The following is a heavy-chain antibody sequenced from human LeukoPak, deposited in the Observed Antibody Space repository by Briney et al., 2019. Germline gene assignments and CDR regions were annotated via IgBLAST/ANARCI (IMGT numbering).Heavy chain of an antibody. Sequence: ASVKVSCKASGYTFTDYYVHWVRQAPGLGLEWMGIINPLRGITIYAQKFQGRVTMTEDTSTDTAYMELSSLRSEDTAVYYCATFYGSSWGQGTLVTVSS. CDR2: INPLRGIT. CDR1: GYTFTDYY. V-gene: IGHV1-46*01. CDR3: ATFYGSS. J-gene: IGHJ5*02. D-gene: IGHD3-3*02.